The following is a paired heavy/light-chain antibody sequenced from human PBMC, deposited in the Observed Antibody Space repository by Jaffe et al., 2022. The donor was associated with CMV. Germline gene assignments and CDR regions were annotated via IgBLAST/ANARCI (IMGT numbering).Light chain of an antibody. CDR1: QGINNY. V-gene: IGKV1-17*03. CDR3: LQHNSYPLT. CDR2: AAS. J-gene: IGKJ4*01. Sequence: DIQMTQSPSAMSASVGDRVTITCRASQGINNYLAWFQQKPGKVPKRLIYAASSLQSGVPSRFSGSGSGTEFTLTISSLQPEDFATYYCLQHNSYPLTFGGGTKVEIK.
Heavy chain of an antibody. CDR1: GFTFSNYW. CDR3: ASEWYISSHY. CDR2: IKKDGSDR. J-gene: IGHJ4*01. V-gene: IGHV3-7*01. D-gene: IGHD6-13*01. Sequence: EVQLVESGGGLVQPGGSLRLSCAASGFTFSNYWMSWVRQAPGKGLEWVANIKKDGSDRNYVDSVKGRFTISRDNARNSLYLQMNSLRVDDTAVYYCASEWYISSHYWGHGTLVTVSS.